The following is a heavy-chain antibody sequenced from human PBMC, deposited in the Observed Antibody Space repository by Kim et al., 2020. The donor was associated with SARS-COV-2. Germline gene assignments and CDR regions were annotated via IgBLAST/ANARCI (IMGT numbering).Heavy chain of an antibody. J-gene: IGHJ4*02. D-gene: IGHD3-22*01. V-gene: IGHV1-69*01. CDR3: ARAYDSSGYYYDFFDY. Sequence: KFKGRVTITADESTSTAYMELSSLRSEDTAVYYCARAYDSSGYYYDFFDYWGQGTLVTVSS.